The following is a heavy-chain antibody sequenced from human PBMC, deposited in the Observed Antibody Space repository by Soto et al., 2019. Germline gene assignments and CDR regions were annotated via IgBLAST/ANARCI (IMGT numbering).Heavy chain of an antibody. Sequence: GGSLRLSGSASGVIVSTYAMHEFRQAPGKGLDWVSAIVASGGSTYYADSVKGRFTISRDNSRNTVYLQLNSLSAEDTALSCCVKDPRVELESPLWGPGIVVTVYS. J-gene: IGHJ4*02. CDR1: GVIVSTYA. V-gene: IGHV3-23*01. CDR3: VKDPRVELESPL. D-gene: IGHD3-3*02. CDR2: IVASGGST.